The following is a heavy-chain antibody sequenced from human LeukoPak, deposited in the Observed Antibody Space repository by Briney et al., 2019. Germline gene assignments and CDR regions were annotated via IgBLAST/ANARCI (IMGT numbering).Heavy chain of an antibody. Sequence: SETLSLTCTVSGGSISSYYWSWIRQPPGKGLEWIGYIYYSGTTNYNPSPRSRVTISVDTSKNQFSLKLSSVTAADTAVYFCARQVGATFDYWGQGALVTVSS. CDR2: IYYSGTT. J-gene: IGHJ4*02. CDR1: GGSISSYY. V-gene: IGHV4-59*08. CDR3: ARQVGATFDY. D-gene: IGHD1-26*01.